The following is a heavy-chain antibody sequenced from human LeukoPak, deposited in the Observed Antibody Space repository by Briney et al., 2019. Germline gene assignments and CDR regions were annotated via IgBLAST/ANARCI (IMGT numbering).Heavy chain of an antibody. V-gene: IGHV3-66*01. CDR1: GFTVSSNY. CDR2: IYSGGST. Sequence: GGSLRLSCAASGFTVSSNYMSWVRQAPGKGLEWVSVIYSGGSTYYADSVKGRFTISRDNSKNTLYLQMNSLRAEDTAVYYCARGTRGYSYGSEYFQHWGQGTLVTVSS. CDR3: ARGTRGYSYGSEYFQH. D-gene: IGHD5-18*01. J-gene: IGHJ1*01.